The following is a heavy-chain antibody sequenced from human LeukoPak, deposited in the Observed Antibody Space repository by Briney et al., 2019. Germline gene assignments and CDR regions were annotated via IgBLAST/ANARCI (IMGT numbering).Heavy chain of an antibody. Sequence: GASVKVSCKASGGTFSSYAISWVRQAPGQGLEWMGGIIPIFGTANYAQKFQGRVTITADESTSTAYMELSSLRSEDTAVYYCARGTGVNYYDSSARTRPFDYWGQGTLVTVSS. CDR1: GGTFSSYA. V-gene: IGHV1-69*13. CDR2: IIPIFGTA. J-gene: IGHJ4*02. CDR3: ARGTGVNYYDSSARTRPFDY. D-gene: IGHD3-22*01.